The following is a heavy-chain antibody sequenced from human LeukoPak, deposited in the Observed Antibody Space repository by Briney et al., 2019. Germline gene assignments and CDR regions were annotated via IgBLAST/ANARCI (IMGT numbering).Heavy chain of an antibody. CDR3: ARGVAVAGTGGDYFDY. D-gene: IGHD6-19*01. V-gene: IGHV3-53*01. J-gene: IGHJ4*02. CDR1: GFTVSSNY. CDR2: IYSGGST. Sequence: PGGSLRLSCAASGFTVSSNYMSWVRQAPGKGLEWVSVIYSGGSTYYADSVKGRFTISRDNSKNTLYLQMNSLRAEDTAVYYCARGVAVAGTGGDYFDYWGQGTLVTVSS.